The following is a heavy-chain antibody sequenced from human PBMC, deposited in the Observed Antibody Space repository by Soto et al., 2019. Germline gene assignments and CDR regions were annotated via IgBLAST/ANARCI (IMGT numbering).Heavy chain of an antibody. CDR3: ARESITMVRDYYYDYYMDV. CDR2: IYYSGST. J-gene: IGHJ6*03. Sequence: QVQLQESGPGLVKPSQTLSLTCTVSGGSISSGGYYWSWIRQHPGKGLEWIGYIYYSGSTYYKPSLKRRVTISVDTSKTQFSLKLSSVTAAATAVYYCARESITMVRDYYYDYYMDVWGKGTTVTVS. CDR1: GGSISSGGYY. D-gene: IGHD3-10*01. V-gene: IGHV4-31*03.